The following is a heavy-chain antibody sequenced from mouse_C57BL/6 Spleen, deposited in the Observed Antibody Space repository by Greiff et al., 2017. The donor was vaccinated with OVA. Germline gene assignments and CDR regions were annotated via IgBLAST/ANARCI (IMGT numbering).Heavy chain of an antibody. CDR1: GYTFTSYW. Sequence: QVHVKQPGAELVKPGASVKLSCKASGYTFTSYWMQWVKQRPGQGLEWIGEIDPSDSYTNYNQKFKGKATLTVDTSSSTAYMQLSSLTSEDSAVDYCARGGSSSFDYWGQGTTLTVSS. D-gene: IGHD1-1*01. V-gene: IGHV1-50*01. CDR3: ARGGSSSFDY. J-gene: IGHJ2*01. CDR2: IDPSDSYT.